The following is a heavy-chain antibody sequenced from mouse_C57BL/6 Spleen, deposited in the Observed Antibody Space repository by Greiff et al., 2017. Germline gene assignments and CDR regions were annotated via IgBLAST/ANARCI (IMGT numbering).Heavy chain of an antibody. V-gene: IGHV5-17*01. Sequence: EVKVVESGGGLVKPGGSLKLSCAASGFTFSDYGMHWVRQAPEKGLEWVAYISSGSSTIYYADTVKGRFTITRDNAKNTMFLQMTSLRSEDTARYFCAKGFYGNNFDFWGQGTTLTVSS. D-gene: IGHD2-1*01. CDR2: ISSGSSTI. CDR1: GFTFSDYG. CDR3: AKGFYGNNFDF. J-gene: IGHJ2*01.